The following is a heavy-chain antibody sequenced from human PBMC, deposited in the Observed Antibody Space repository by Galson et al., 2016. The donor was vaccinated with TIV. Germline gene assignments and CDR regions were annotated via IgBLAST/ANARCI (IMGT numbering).Heavy chain of an antibody. CDR1: GGSISNTNYY. D-gene: IGHD3-10*01. V-gene: IGHV4-39*01. Sequence: ETLSLTCTVSGGSISNTNYYWGWIRQPPGKGLEWIANIYYSGITYYDASLKSRVTISVDTSKNQFSLKLNSVIAADTAVYYCARLWYGEYIDYWGQGTRVTVSS. CDR3: ARLWYGEYIDY. J-gene: IGHJ4*02. CDR2: IYYSGIT.